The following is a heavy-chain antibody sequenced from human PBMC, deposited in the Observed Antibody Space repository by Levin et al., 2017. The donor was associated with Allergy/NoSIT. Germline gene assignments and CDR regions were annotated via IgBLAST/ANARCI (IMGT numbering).Heavy chain of an antibody. J-gene: IGHJ4*02. V-gene: IGHV3-30*04. CDR3: AREASPRALRSFDY. CDR2: VSHDGNNK. Sequence: GGSLRLSCAASGFTLSTYSMHWVRQAPGKGLEWVSMVSHDGNNKKYADFVKGRFTISRDNSKNTLYLEMNSPRVEDTALYYCAREASPRALRSFDYWGQGTLVTVSS. CDR1: GFTLSTYS. D-gene: IGHD5-12*01.